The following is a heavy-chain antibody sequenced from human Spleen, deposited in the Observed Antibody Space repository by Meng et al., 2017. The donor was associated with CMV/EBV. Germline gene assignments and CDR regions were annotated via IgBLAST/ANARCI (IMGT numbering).Heavy chain of an antibody. V-gene: IGHV1-69-2*01. Sequence: SGYTFTDYYIHWVQRAPGKGLAWMGLVDPEDAKTIYAANFQGRVTITADTSTDTAYMELNSLKSEDTAVYYCAIFPGTTEESGVFDYWGQGTLVTVSS. CDR3: AIFPGTTEESGVFDY. D-gene: IGHD4-17*01. CDR2: VDPEDAKT. CDR1: GYTFTDYY. J-gene: IGHJ4*02.